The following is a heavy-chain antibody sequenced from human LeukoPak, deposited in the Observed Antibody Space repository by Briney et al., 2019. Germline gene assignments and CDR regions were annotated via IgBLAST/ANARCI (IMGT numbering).Heavy chain of an antibody. CDR2: VSSSSSYI. J-gene: IGHJ4*02. Sequence: GGSLRLSCAASGFTFSSYSMNWVRQAPGKGLEWVSSVSSSSSYIYYADSVKGRFTISRDNAKNSLYLQMNSLRAEDTAVYYCARDEGSGFDYRGQGTLVTVSS. CDR3: ARDEGSGFDY. CDR1: GFTFSSYS. D-gene: IGHD2-15*01. V-gene: IGHV3-21*01.